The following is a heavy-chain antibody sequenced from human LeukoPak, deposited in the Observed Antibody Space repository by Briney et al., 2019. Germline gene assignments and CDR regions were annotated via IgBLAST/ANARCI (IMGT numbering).Heavy chain of an antibody. V-gene: IGHV1-18*01. J-gene: IGHJ6*02. D-gene: IGHD6-13*01. CDR1: GYTFTSYG. Sequence: GASVKVSCKASGYTFTSYGISWVRQAPGQGLEWMGWISAYNGNTNYAQKLQGRVTMTRNTSISTAYMELSSLRSEDTAVYYCARGSGPGGSSWYIHQFYYYGMDVWGQGTTVTASS. CDR3: ARGSGPGGSSWYIHQFYYYGMDV. CDR2: ISAYNGNT.